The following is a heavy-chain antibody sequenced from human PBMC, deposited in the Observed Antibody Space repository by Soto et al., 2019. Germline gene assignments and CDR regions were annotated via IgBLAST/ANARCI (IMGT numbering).Heavy chain of an antibody. CDR2: ISYDGSNK. V-gene: IGHV3-30*18. CDR1: GFTFSSYG. D-gene: IGHD3-10*01. CDR3: AKDLNYPYYFDY. Sequence: GGSLRLSCAASGFTFSSYGMHWVRQAPGKGLEWVAVISYDGSNKFYADSVKGRFTISRDNSKNTLYLQVNSLRAEDTAVYFCAKDLNYPYYFDYWGQGTLVTVSS. J-gene: IGHJ4*02.